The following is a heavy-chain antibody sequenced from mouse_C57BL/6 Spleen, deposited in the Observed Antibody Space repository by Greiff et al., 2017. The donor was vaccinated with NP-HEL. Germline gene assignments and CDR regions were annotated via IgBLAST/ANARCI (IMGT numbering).Heavy chain of an antibody. CDR3: ARNLGYGSSYYFDY. Sequence: VQLQQPGAELVKPGASVKLSCKASGYTFTSYWMHWVKQRPGQGLEWIGMIHPNSGSTNYNEKFKSKATLTVDKSSSTAYMQLSSLTSEDSAVYYCARNLGYGSSYYFDYWGQGTTLTVSS. CDR2: IHPNSGST. CDR1: GYTFTSYW. D-gene: IGHD1-1*01. V-gene: IGHV1-64*01. J-gene: IGHJ2*01.